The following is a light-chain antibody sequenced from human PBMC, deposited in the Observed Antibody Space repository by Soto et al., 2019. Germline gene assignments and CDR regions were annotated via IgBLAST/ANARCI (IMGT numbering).Light chain of an antibody. Sequence: AIQMTQSPSSLSASVGDRVTITCRASQGIRSDLGWYQEKPGKAPKLLIYAASTLQTGVPSRFSGSGSGTYFTLTISSLQPEDFATYYCLQDYSYPRTFGQGTKVEI. CDR3: LQDYSYPRT. CDR2: AAS. J-gene: IGKJ1*01. V-gene: IGKV1-6*01. CDR1: QGIRSD.